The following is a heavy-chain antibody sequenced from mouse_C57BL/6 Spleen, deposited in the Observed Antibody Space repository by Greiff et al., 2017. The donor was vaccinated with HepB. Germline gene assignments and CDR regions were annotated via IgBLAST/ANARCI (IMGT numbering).Heavy chain of an antibody. CDR2: IYPGSGNT. V-gene: IGHV1-76*01. CDR3: ARDEFLGFAY. CDR1: GYTFTDYY. Sequence: VQRVESGAELVRPGASVKLSCKASGYTFTDYYINWVKQRPGQGLEWIARIYPGSGNTYYNEKFKGKATLTAEKSSSTAYMQLSSLTSEDSAVYFCARDEFLGFAYWGQGTLVTVSA. J-gene: IGHJ3*01.